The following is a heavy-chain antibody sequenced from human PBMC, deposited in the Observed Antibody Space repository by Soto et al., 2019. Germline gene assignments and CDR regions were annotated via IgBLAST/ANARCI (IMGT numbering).Heavy chain of an antibody. CDR1: GFTFSTYA. J-gene: IGHJ6*02. CDR3: ASDRIHCISTRCSSFFYGMDV. Sequence: HVHLVESGGGVVQPGKSLRLSCVASGFTFSTYAIHWVRQARGKGLEWVAVISYDGSNTYYADSVKSRFTISGDNPKNSLYQQMNSMTTQDTAVYYCASDRIHCISTRCSSFFYGMDVWCQGTTVTGSS. V-gene: IGHV3-30-3*01. CDR2: ISYDGSNT. D-gene: IGHD2-2*01.